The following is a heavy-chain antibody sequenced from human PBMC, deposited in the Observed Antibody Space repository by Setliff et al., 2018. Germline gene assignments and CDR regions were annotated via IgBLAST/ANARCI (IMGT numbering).Heavy chain of an antibody. CDR1: GYSLIDYY. CDR3: ARPRSNYNRGAFSI. Sequence: ASVKVSCKASGYSLIDYYIHWVRQAPGQGPEWMGRVNPKNGGILYSQKFEGRVSMTGDRTISTVYMDLRSLTFDDTAVYYCARPRSNYNRGAFSIWGQGTMVTV. J-gene: IGHJ3*02. V-gene: IGHV1-2*06. CDR2: VNPKNGGI. D-gene: IGHD3-10*01.